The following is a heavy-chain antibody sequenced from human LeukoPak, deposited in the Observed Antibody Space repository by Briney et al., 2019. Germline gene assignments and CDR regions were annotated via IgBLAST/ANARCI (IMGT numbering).Heavy chain of an antibody. CDR3: AKLGGSFDI. CDR2: FRVNSGLK. Sequence: PGGSLRLSCAASGFTFDNYAMHWVRQAPGKGLEWVSYFRVNSGLKAYADSVKGGFTISRENAKNSLVLQMNSLTTEDTDWYYCAKLGGSFDIWGQGTMV. V-gene: IGHV3-9*01. J-gene: IGHJ3*02. D-gene: IGHD3-16*01. CDR1: GFTFDNYA.